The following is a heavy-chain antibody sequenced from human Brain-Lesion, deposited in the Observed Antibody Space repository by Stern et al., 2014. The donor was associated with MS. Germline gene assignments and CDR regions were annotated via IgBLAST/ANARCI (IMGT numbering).Heavy chain of an antibody. Sequence: VQLVESGPGLVKPSETLSLTCTVSGGSISSSSYYWGWLRQPPGKGLEWIGSIYYRGTPYSTPSLKSRVTISGDTSKNQFSLGLSSVTAADTAVYFCAKLWLGELPESPFDYWGQGTLVTVSS. J-gene: IGHJ4*02. CDR2: IYYRGTP. CDR3: AKLWLGELPESPFDY. D-gene: IGHD3-10*01. CDR1: GGSISSSSYY. V-gene: IGHV4-39*01.